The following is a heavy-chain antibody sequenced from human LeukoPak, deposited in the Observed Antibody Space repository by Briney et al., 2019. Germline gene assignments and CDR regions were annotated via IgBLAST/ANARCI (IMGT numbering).Heavy chain of an antibody. Sequence: GESLKISCKGSGYSFTSYWIGWVRQMPGKGLEWMGIIYPGDSDTRYSPSFQGQVTISADKSISTAYLQWSSLKASDTAMYYCARLPFDDCDFWSGFKAYYFDYWGQGTLVTVSS. J-gene: IGHJ4*02. D-gene: IGHD3-3*01. V-gene: IGHV5-51*01. CDR1: GYSFTSYW. CDR3: ARLPFDDCDFWSGFKAYYFDY. CDR2: IYPGDSDT.